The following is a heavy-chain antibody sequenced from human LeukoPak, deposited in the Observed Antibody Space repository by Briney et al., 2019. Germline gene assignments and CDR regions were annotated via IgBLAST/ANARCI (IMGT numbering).Heavy chain of an antibody. CDR3: VRVARLAAD. CDR1: GFTFSSYA. Sequence: PGRSLRLSCAAAGFTFSSYAMHWVRQAPGKGLEWVAVISYDGSNKYYADSVKGRFTISRDNSKNTLYLQMNSLRAEDTAVYYCVRVARLAADWGQGAPVTVS. D-gene: IGHD6-19*01. CDR2: ISYDGSNK. J-gene: IGHJ4*02. V-gene: IGHV3-30*07.